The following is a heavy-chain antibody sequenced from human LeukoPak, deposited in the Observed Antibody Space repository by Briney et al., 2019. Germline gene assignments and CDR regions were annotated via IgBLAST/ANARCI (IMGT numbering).Heavy chain of an antibody. V-gene: IGHV3-21*01. CDR3: ASPYSSRWYELCY. CDR2: ISSSSSYI. J-gene: IGHJ4*02. CDR1: GFTFSSYS. Sequence: GGSLRLSCAASGFTFSSYSMNWVRQAPGKGLEWVSSISSSSSYIYYPDSVKGRFTISRDNAKNSLYLQMNSLRAEDTAVYYCASPYSSRWYELCYWGQGTLVTVSS. D-gene: IGHD6-13*01.